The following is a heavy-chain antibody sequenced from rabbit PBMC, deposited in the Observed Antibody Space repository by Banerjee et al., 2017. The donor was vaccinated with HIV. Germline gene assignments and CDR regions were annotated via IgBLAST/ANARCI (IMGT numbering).Heavy chain of an antibody. CDR1: GFSFSNYYY. Sequence: QSLEESGGDLVKPEGSLTLTCTASGFSFSNYYYMCWVRQAPGKGLEWIGYIVPIFGVTYYANWVNGRFTISSHNAQNTLYLQLDSLTAADTATYFCVREVAGRFGLWGPGTLVTVS. J-gene: IGHJ6*01. D-gene: IGHD4-1*01. CDR2: IVPIFGVT. CDR3: VREVAGRFGL. V-gene: IGHV1S40*01.